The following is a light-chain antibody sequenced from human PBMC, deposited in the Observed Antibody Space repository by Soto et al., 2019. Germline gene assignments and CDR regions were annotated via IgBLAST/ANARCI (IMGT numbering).Light chain of an antibody. CDR3: QQRSNWPPSLT. V-gene: IGKV3-11*01. CDR2: DAS. CDR1: QSVSSY. Sequence: EIVLTQSPATLSLSPGERATLSCRASQSVSSYLAWYQQKPGQAPRLLIYDASNRATGIPARFSGSGSGTVFTLTISSLEPEDCAVYYCQQRSNWPPSLTFGGGTKVEIK. J-gene: IGKJ4*01.